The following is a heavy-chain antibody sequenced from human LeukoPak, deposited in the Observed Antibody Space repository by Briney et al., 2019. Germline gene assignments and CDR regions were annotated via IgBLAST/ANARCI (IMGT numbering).Heavy chain of an antibody. J-gene: IGHJ4*02. CDR3: ARSPLTSSGWYRADY. Sequence: PSETLSLACTVSGGSISPYYWNWIRQPAGKGLEWIGRIYTSGSSSYNPSLKSRVTMSLDTSNNHFSLKLSSVTAADTAVYYCARSPLTSSGWYRADYWGQGTLVTVSS. V-gene: IGHV4-4*07. CDR1: GGSISPYY. CDR2: IYTSGSS. D-gene: IGHD6-19*01.